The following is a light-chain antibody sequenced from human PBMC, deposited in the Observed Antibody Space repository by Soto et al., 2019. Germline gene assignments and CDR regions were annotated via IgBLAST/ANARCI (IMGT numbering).Light chain of an antibody. V-gene: IGKV3-20*01. CDR1: QNVYRY. CDR3: QQYGSSPPT. J-gene: IGKJ1*01. CDR2: DAS. Sequence: EIVLTHSPATLSLSPWERAALSCRASQNVYRYLAWYQQKPGQAPRLLISDASNRATGIPDRFSGSGSGTDFTLTISRLEPEDFAVYYCQQYGSSPPTFGQGTKVDIK.